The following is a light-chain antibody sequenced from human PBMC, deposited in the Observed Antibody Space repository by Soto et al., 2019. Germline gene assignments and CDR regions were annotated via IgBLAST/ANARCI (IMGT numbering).Light chain of an antibody. CDR1: QSIRSY. CDR3: QQSYSNPYT. CDR2: AAS. J-gene: IGKJ3*01. V-gene: IGKV1-39*01. Sequence: DIQMTQSPSSLSASVGDRVTIACRASQSIRSYLNWYQQKAGKAPELLIYAASSLHSGVPSRFSGSGSGTDFTRTIRSLQPADFATYFCQQSYSNPYTFGPGTKVHIK.